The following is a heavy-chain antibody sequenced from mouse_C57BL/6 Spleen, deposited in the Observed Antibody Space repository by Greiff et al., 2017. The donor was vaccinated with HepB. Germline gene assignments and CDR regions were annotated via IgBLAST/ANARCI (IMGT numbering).Heavy chain of an antibody. CDR1: GYSFTGYY. Sequence: EVQLQQSGPELVKPGASVKISCKASGYSFTGYYMNWVKQSPEKSLEWIGESNPSTGGTTYNQKFKAKATLTVDKSSSTAYMQLKSLTAEDSAVYYCAGGNYRYFDVWGTGTTVTVSS. D-gene: IGHD2-1*01. J-gene: IGHJ1*03. CDR2: SNPSTGGT. V-gene: IGHV1-42*01. CDR3: AGGNYRYFDV.